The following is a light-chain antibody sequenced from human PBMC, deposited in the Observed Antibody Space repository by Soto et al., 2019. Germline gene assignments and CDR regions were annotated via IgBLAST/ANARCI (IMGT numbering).Light chain of an antibody. V-gene: IGLV2-23*01. CDR1: SSDVESYNL. J-gene: IGLJ2*01. CDR3: CSCTGRPIFVL. CDR2: EAS. Sequence: QSALTQPASVSGSPGQSITISCTGTSSDVESYNLVSWYQQHPGKAPRLMIYEASKRPSGVSNRFSGSESDNTASLTISGLQAEDEADYYCCSCTGRPIFVLFGGGTKLTVL.